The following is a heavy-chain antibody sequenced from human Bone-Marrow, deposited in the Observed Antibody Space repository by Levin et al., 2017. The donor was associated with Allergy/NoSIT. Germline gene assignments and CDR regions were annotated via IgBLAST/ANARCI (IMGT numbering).Heavy chain of an antibody. J-gene: IGHJ4*02. V-gene: IGHV3-48*01. CDR2: ISSSSSSI. CDR3: VRRIDS. CDR1: GFTFSDYD. Sequence: GGSLRLSCAASGFTFSDYDMNWVRQAPGKGLEWISYISSSSSSIYYADSVKGRFTISRDNGKKSLYLQMNSLRAEDTAVYYCVRRIDSWGQGTLVTVSS.